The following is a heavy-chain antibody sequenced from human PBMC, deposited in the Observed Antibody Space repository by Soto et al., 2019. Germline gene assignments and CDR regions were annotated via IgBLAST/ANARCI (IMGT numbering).Heavy chain of an antibody. Sequence: QITLKESGPTLVKPTQTLTLTCTFSGFSLSTSGVGVGWIRQPPGKALEWLALIYWDDDKRYSPSLKSRLTLTKDTYKNQVVLTMTNMDPVDTATYYCAHLYCSGGSCYPDLDYWGQGTLVTVSS. CDR3: AHLYCSGGSCYPDLDY. D-gene: IGHD2-15*01. J-gene: IGHJ4*02. V-gene: IGHV2-5*02. CDR1: GFSLSTSGVG. CDR2: IYWDDDK.